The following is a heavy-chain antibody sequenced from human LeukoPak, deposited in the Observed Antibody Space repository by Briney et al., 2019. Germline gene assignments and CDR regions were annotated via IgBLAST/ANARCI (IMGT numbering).Heavy chain of an antibody. CDR1: GFTFGDYA. D-gene: IGHD3-22*01. Sequence: GGSLRLSCTASGFTFGDYAMSWVRQAPGKGLEWVGFIRSKAYGGTTEYAASVKGRFTISRDDSKSIAYLQMNSLKTEDTAVYYCTRAPGRDYYDSSGYYGYFDYWGQGTLVTVSS. CDR3: TRAPGRDYYDSSGYYGYFDY. CDR2: IRSKAYGGTT. V-gene: IGHV3-49*04. J-gene: IGHJ4*02.